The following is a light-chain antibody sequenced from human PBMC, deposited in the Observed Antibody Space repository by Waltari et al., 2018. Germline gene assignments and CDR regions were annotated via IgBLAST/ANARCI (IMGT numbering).Light chain of an antibody. J-gene: IGKJ4*01. CDR2: GAS. V-gene: IGKV3-20*01. CDR3: QQYGTSPLT. CDR1: QSVTGSH. Sequence: EIVLTQSPGTLSLSPGERATLSCRASQSVTGSHLAWYQQKPGQAPRRLIYGASSRATGIPDTFSGSGSGTDFTLTISRLEAEDFGVYFCQQYGTSPLTFGGGTKVEIK.